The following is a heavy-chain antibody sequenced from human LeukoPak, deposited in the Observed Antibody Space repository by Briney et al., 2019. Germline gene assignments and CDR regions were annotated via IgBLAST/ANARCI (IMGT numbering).Heavy chain of an antibody. CDR2: ISAGGGTT. D-gene: IGHD6-13*01. V-gene: IGHV3-23*01. CDR1: GFTFSYFV. J-gene: IGHJ6*02. CDR3: AKGYGSS. Sequence: GGSLRLSYAASGFTFSYFVMTWVRQAPGKGLEWVSGISAGGGTTYYADSVKGQFTLSRDNSKDTLYLQMNSLRAEDTALYYCAKGYGSSWGQGTTVTVSS.